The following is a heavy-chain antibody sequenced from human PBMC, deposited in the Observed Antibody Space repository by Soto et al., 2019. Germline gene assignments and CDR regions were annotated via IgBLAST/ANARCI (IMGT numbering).Heavy chain of an antibody. V-gene: IGHV1-69*01. D-gene: IGHD3-16*01. CDR2: IIPIFGTA. CDR1: GGTFSSYA. CDR3: ARWGVDKSAFDY. J-gene: IGHJ4*02. Sequence: QVQRVQSGAEVKKPGSSVKVSCKASGGTFSSYAISWVRQAPGQGLEWMGGIIPIFGTANYAQKFQGRVTINADESTSTAYMELSSLRSEDTAVYYCARWGVDKSAFDYWGQGTLVTVSS.